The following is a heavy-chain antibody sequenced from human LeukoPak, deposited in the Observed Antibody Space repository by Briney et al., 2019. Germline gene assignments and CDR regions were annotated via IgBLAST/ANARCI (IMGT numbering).Heavy chain of an antibody. D-gene: IGHD2-2*03. Sequence: GASVKVSCKASGYTFTSYGISWVRQAPGQGLEWMGWISAYNGNTNYAQKLQGRVTMTTDTSTRTAYMELRSLRSDDTAVYYCARGDGYCSSTSCYYWFDPWGQGTLVTVSS. V-gene: IGHV1-18*01. CDR3: ARGDGYCSSTSCYYWFDP. CDR2: ISAYNGNT. CDR1: GYTFTSYG. J-gene: IGHJ5*02.